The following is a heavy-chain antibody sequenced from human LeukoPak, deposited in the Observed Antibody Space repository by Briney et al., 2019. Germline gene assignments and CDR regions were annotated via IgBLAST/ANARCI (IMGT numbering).Heavy chain of an antibody. J-gene: IGHJ6*02. V-gene: IGHV3-30*18. CDR3: AKDGSDKIATATYHYSGMDV. D-gene: IGHD6-13*01. CDR1: GVTFSNFA. CDR2: ISFDGRDK. Sequence: GGSLRLSCTVSGVTFSNFAFHWVRQAPGKGLEWVAAISFDGRDKHYADSVKGLFSISRENSKSTVSVQINSLRVEDTALYYCAKDGSDKIATATYHYSGMDVWGQGIMVTVS.